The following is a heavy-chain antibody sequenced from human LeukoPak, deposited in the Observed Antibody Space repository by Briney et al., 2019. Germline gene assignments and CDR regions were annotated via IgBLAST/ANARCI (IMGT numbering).Heavy chain of an antibody. CDR3: ARESITGHRDFDY. V-gene: IGHV3-48*01. J-gene: IGHJ4*02. Sequence: GGSLRLSCAASGFTFGSYSMNWVRQAPGKGLEWISYISSGSRTIYYADTVEGRFTVSRDNAKNSLYLQMRSLRAEDTAVYYCARESITGHRDFDYWGQGTLVTVSS. CDR2: ISSGSRTI. CDR1: GFTFGSYS. D-gene: IGHD1-20*01.